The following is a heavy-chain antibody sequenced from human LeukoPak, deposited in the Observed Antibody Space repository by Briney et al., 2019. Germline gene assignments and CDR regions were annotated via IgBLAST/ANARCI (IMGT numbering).Heavy chain of an antibody. V-gene: IGHV4-31*03. D-gene: IGHD6-19*01. CDR2: IYDSVTT. J-gene: IGHJ4*02. CDR1: GGSIVNGGYV. Sequence: SETLSLACTVAGGSIVNGGYVWTWLRQYRWKGLEWIGYIYDSVTTYYNPSLKSRVAISLDRSKNQFSLNLTSVTAADRAVYYCARERSSGWYRLWGQGILVAVSS. CDR3: ARERSSGWYRL.